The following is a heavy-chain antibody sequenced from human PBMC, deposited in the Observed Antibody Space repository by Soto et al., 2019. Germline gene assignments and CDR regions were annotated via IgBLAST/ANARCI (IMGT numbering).Heavy chain of an antibody. Sequence: ASVNVSCKASGYTFTSYDINWVRQATGQGLEWMGWMNPNSGNTGYAQKFQGRVTMTRNTSISTAYMELSSLRSEDTAVYYCARGPDAYDILTGYSDYYYYMDVWGKGTTVTVSS. CDR3: ARGPDAYDILTGYSDYYYYMDV. V-gene: IGHV1-8*01. D-gene: IGHD3-9*01. CDR2: MNPNSGNT. J-gene: IGHJ6*03. CDR1: GYTFTSYD.